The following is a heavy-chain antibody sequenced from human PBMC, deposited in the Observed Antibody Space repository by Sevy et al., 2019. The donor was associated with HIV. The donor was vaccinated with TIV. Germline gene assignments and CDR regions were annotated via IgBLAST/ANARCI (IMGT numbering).Heavy chain of an antibody. V-gene: IGHV3-53*01. CDR2: IYAGGST. CDR1: GFTVISNY. D-gene: IGHD3-22*01. Sequence: GGSLRLSCAASGFTVISNYMSWVRQAPGKGLEWVSVIYAGGSTYYADSVKGRFTISRDNSKNTLYLQMNSLRAEDTAVYYCATHASDYDSTGYLERDSFDIWGQGTMVTVSS. J-gene: IGHJ3*02. CDR3: ATHASDYDSTGYLERDSFDI.